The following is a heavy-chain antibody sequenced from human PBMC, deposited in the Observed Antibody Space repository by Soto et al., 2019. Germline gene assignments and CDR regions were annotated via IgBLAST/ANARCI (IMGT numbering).Heavy chain of an antibody. D-gene: IGHD6-19*01. Sequence: ELQLLESGGGLVQPGGSLRLSCAASGFTFSSYALSWVRLAPGKGLERVSAISGSGGGTYYADSVKGRFTVSRDNSMNTLYLQMNSLRAEDTAIYYCAKHLAAAVAGTRGFDYWGQGTLVTVSS. V-gene: IGHV3-23*01. J-gene: IGHJ4*02. CDR3: AKHLAAAVAGTRGFDY. CDR2: ISGSGGGT. CDR1: GFTFSSYA.